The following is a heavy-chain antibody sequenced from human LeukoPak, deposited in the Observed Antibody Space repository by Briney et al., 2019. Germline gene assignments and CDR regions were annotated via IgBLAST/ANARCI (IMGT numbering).Heavy chain of an antibody. CDR3: ARRVATKPKYCFDS. Sequence: SETLSLTCSVSGGSISNYYWTWIRQPPGKGLEWIGFIYYSGVTKYNPSLESRVTISLDASKNQFSLRLNSVTAADTAVYYCARRVATKPKYCFDSWGQGTLVAVSS. CDR1: GGSISNYY. V-gene: IGHV4-59*08. D-gene: IGHD5-24*01. CDR2: IYYSGVT. J-gene: IGHJ4*02.